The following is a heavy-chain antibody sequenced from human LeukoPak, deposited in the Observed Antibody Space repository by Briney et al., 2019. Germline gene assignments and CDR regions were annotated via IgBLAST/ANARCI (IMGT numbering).Heavy chain of an antibody. CDR2: ISSNSRHI. CDR1: GFSSSCNK. J-gene: IGHJ1*01. CDR3: VRDFSTVTTAYLHH. D-gene: IGHD4-17*01. Sequence: GGPMILSGAACGFSSSCNKKSWGRAPRGGGVVGASISSNSRHIYYADSVKGRLTIFRDDAKNSLFLQMDSLRVEDTAMYYCVRDFSTVTTAYLHHWGQGTLLTVSS. V-gene: IGHV3-21*04.